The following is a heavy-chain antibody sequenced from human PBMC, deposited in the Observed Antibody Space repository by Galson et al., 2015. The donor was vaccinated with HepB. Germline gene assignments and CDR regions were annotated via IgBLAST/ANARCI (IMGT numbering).Heavy chain of an antibody. CDR2: INTNGATI. V-gene: IGHV3-48*04. J-gene: IGHJ4*02. CDR1: GFTFSSYS. D-gene: IGHD2-21*01. CDR3: ATANSVSGAYWTFEF. Sequence: SLRLSCAASGFTFSSYSMNWVRQTPGKGLQWVSYINTNGATIHYADSVKGRFTISRDNAKNTMWLQMNSLRAEDTAVYYCATANSVSGAYWTFEFWGQGTLVTVSS.